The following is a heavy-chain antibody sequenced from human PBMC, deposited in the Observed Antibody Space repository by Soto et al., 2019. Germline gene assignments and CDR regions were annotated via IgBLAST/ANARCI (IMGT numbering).Heavy chain of an antibody. D-gene: IGHD6-19*01. Sequence: QVQLVQSGAEVKKPGASVKVSCKASGYTFTSYAMHWVRQAPGQRLEWMGWINAGNGNTKYSQKFQGRVTITRDTSASTAYMELSSLRSEDTAVYYCAREDGSVWRPNFDYWGQGTLVTVSS. J-gene: IGHJ4*02. CDR1: GYTFTSYA. CDR2: INAGNGNT. V-gene: IGHV1-3*01. CDR3: AREDGSVWRPNFDY.